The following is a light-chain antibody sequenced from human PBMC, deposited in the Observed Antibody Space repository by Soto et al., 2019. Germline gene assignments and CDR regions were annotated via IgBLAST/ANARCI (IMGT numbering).Light chain of an antibody. J-gene: IGKJ4*01. CDR1: QSLLDTDDGNTY. V-gene: IGKV2-40*01. CDR3: FQRLEFPHT. CDR2: ALS. Sequence: VVMTQAPLSLPVTPGEPASISCRSSQSLLDTDDGNTYLDWYLQKPGQSPQLLIYALSYRASGVPDRFGGSGSDTDFPLTISRVEAGDVEVYYCFQRLEFPHTFGGGPRWSSN.